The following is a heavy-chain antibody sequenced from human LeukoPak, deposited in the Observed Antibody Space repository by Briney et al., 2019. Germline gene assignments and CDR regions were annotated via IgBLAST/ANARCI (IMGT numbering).Heavy chain of an antibody. CDR1: GGSISSSSYY. V-gene: IGHV4-39*07. J-gene: IGHJ4*02. CDR2: IYYSGST. CDR3: AREDYSGIRDPGVN. Sequence: SETLSLTCTVSGGSISSSSYYWGWIRQPPGKGLEWIGSIYYSGSTYYNPSLKSRVTISVDTSKNQFSLKLSSVTAADTAVYYCAREDYSGIRDPGVNWGQGTLVTVSS. D-gene: IGHD4-11*01.